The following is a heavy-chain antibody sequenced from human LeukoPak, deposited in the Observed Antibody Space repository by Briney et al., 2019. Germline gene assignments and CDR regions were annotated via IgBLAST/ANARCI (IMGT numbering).Heavy chain of an antibody. D-gene: IGHD6-6*01. Sequence: SETLSLTCAVYGGSFSGYYWSWIRQPPGKGLEWIGEINHSGSTNYNPSLKSRVTISVDTSKNQFSLKLSSVTAADTAVYYCARVGTIAARPGYYYYMDVWGKGTTVTVSS. J-gene: IGHJ6*03. CDR1: GGSFSGYY. CDR3: ARVGTIAARPGYYYYMDV. V-gene: IGHV4-34*01. CDR2: INHSGST.